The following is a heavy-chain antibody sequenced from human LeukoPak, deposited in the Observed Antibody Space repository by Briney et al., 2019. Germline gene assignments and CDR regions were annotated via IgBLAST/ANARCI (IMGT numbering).Heavy chain of an antibody. J-gene: IGHJ4*02. CDR1: GGSFSGYY. CDR3: ARAQYLRGCDH. D-gene: IGHD3-10*01. V-gene: IGHV4-34*01. Sequence: PSETLSLTCAVYGGSFSGYYWSWIRQPPGKGLEWIGEINHSGSTNYNPSLKSRVTISVDTSKNQFSLKLSSVTAADTAVYYCARAQYLRGCDHWGQGTLVTVSS. CDR2: INHSGST.